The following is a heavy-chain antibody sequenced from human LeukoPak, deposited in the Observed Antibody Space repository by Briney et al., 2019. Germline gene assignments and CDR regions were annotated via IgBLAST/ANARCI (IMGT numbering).Heavy chain of an antibody. J-gene: IGHJ6*04. CDR1: GFTFSSYE. D-gene: IGHD3-10*02. Sequence: GGSLRLSCAASGFTFSSYEMNWVRQAPGKGLEWVSYISSSGSTIYYADSVKGGFTISRGNAKNSLYLQMNSLRAEYTAVYYCAELGSTMIGGVWGKGTTVTISS. CDR3: AELGSTMIGGV. V-gene: IGHV3-48*03. CDR2: ISSSGSTI.